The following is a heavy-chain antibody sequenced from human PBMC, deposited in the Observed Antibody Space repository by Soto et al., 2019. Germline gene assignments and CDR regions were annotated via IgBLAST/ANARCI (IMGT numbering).Heavy chain of an antibody. J-gene: IGHJ4*02. CDR1: GYTFTNFG. D-gene: IGHD3-16*01. CDR2: ISAYNGNT. Sequence: QVQLVQSGAEVKKPRASVKVSCKASGYTFTNFGISWVRQAPGQGLEWMGWISAYNGNTNYAQNFQGRVTTTTDTSASTAYMELRSLRCDDPAGYLCARGGTPIDYRGQGTLVTVS. CDR3: ARGGTPIDY. V-gene: IGHV1-18*01.